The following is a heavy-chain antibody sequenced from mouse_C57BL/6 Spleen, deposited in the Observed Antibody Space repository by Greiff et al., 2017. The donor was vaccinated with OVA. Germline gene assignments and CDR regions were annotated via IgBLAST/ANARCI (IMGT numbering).Heavy chain of an antibody. Sequence: VQLQQPGAELVKPGASVKMSCKASGYTFTSYWITWVKQRPGQGLEWIGDIYPGSGSTNYNEKCKSKATLTVDTSASTAYMQLSSLTSEDAAVYYCARISSGPYWGQGTTLTVSS. CDR2: IYPGSGST. CDR1: GYTFTSYW. D-gene: IGHD3-2*02. V-gene: IGHV1-55*01. J-gene: IGHJ2*01. CDR3: ARISSGPY.